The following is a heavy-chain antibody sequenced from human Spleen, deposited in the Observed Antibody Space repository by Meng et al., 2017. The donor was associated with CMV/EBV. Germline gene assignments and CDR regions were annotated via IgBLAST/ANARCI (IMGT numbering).Heavy chain of an antibody. CDR3: AREVEDSMTVPGPGYYFDY. D-gene: IGHD3-22*01. J-gene: IGHJ4*02. Sequence: TFSSYGISWVRKAPGQGPEWMGGILPRFERADYAQKFQGRVTITTDESTGTAYMELSSLRSEDTAVYYCAREVEDSMTVPGPGYYFDYWGQGTLVTVSS. CDR1: TFSSYG. V-gene: IGHV1-69*05. CDR2: ILPRFERA.